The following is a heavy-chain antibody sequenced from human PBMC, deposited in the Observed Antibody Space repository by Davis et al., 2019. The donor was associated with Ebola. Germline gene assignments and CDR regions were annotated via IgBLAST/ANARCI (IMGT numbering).Heavy chain of an antibody. V-gene: IGHV3-15*01. Sequence: GGSLRLSCAASGFTVSSNYMSWVRQAPGKGLEWVGRIKSKTDGGTTDYAAPVKGRFTISRDDSKNTLYLQMNSLKTEDTAVYYCTRAGGGWELLYWFDPWGQGTLVTVSS. CDR1: GFTVSSNY. J-gene: IGHJ5*02. CDR3: TRAGGGWELLYWFDP. CDR2: IKSKTDGGTT. D-gene: IGHD1-26*01.